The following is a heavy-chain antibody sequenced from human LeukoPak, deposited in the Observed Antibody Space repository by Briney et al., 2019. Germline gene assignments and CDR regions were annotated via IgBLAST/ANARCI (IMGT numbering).Heavy chain of an antibody. V-gene: IGHV3-74*01. CDR1: DFTFSTYW. CDR2: INRDGSST. J-gene: IGHJ4*02. Sequence: GGSLRLSCAASDFTFSTYWMHWVRQAPGQGLVWVSRINRDGSSTAYADSVKGRFTISRDNAKNTLYLQMNSLRAEDTAAYYCARDRSGPDYWGQGTLVSVSS. CDR3: ARDRSGPDY.